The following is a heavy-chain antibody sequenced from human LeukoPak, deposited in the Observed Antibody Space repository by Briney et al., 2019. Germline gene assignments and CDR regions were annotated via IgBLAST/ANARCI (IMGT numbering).Heavy chain of an antibody. J-gene: IGHJ4*02. CDR2: ISWNSDSI. D-gene: IGHD5-12*01. CDR1: GFTFNDYA. CDR3: AKDAYSGYDYSGYFDY. Sequence: RSLRLSCAASGFTFNDYAMHWVRQAPGKGLEWVSGISWNSDSIAYADSVKGRFTISRDNAKNSLYPHMNSLRAEDTALYYCAKDAYSGYDYSGYFDYWGQGTLVTVSS. V-gene: IGHV3-9*01.